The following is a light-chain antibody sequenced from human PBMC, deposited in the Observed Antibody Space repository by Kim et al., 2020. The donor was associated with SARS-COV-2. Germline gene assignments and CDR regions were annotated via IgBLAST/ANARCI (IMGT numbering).Light chain of an antibody. CDR3: SSYTSSSSLV. CDR2: DVS. V-gene: IGLV2-14*04. CDR1: SSDVGGYNY. J-gene: IGLJ1*01. Sequence: GQLITISFPGTSSDVGGYNYVAWYQQHPGKAPKLMIYDVSKRPSGVSNRFSGSKSGNTASLTISGLQAEDEADYYCSSYTSSSSLVFGTGTKVTVL.